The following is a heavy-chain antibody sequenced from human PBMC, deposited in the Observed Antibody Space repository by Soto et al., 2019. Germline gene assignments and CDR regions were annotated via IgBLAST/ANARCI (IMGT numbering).Heavy chain of an antibody. CDR1: GYTFTDYG. CDR2: ISHYNGKT. V-gene: IGHV1-18*01. J-gene: IGHJ6*02. Sequence: QAQLVQSGTVVTEPGASVKVSCKASGYTFTDYGXXXXXXXXGQGLEWVGWISHYNGKTIYAQSLQGRVSVTTNTXXXXXXXXXXXXXXXXXXXXXXXXXXXSVTNYYGMDVWGQGTTVIVSS. CDR3: XXXXXSVTNYYGMDV.